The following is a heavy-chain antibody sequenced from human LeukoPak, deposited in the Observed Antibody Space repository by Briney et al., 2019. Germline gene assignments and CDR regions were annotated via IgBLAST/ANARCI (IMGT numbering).Heavy chain of an antibody. Sequence: SETLSLTCSVSGGSINTYYWSWIRQTPGKGLEWIGFIYYTGSTNYNPSLKSRVTMSVDTSKNQFSLKLSSVTAADTAVYYCARDYGDYEGFDYWGQGTLVTVSS. CDR1: GGSINTYY. J-gene: IGHJ4*02. V-gene: IGHV4-59*12. D-gene: IGHD4-17*01. CDR3: ARDYGDYEGFDY. CDR2: IYYTGST.